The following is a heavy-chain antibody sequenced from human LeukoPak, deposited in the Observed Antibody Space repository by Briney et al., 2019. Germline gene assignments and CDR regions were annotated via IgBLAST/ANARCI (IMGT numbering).Heavy chain of an antibody. V-gene: IGHV1-46*01. J-gene: IGHJ6*02. CDR1: GYTFTSYY. CDR3: ARDCSGGSCYSLPRGEDRDYYGMDV. CDR2: INPSGGST. Sequence: ASVKVSCKASGYTFTSYYMHWVRQAPGQGLEWMGIINPSGGSTSYAQKFQGRVTMTRDTSTSTVYMELSSLRSEDTAVYYCARDCSGGSCYSLPRGEDRDYYGMDVWGQGTTVTVSS. D-gene: IGHD2-15*01.